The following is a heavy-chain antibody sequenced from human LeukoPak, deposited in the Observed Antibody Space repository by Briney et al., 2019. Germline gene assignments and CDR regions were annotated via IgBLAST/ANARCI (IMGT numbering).Heavy chain of an antibody. J-gene: IGHJ3*02. CDR2: ISAYNGNT. CDR1: GYTFTSYG. D-gene: IGHD3-22*01. V-gene: IGHV1-18*01. CDR3: AREESYDSSGYYGIGAFDI. Sequence: ASVKVSCKASGYTFTSYGISWVRQAPGQGLEWMGWISAYNGNTNYAQKLQGRVTMTTDTSTSTAYTELRSLRSDDTAVYYCAREESYDSSGYYGIGAFDIWGQGTMVTVSS.